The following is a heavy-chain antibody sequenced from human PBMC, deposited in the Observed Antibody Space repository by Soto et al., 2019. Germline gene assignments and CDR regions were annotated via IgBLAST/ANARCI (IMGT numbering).Heavy chain of an antibody. CDR1: GFTFSSYA. J-gene: IGHJ5*02. Sequence: PGGSLRLSCAASGFTFSSYAMSWARQAPGKGLEWVSGISDSGGSTYYADSAKGRFTISRDNSKNTLYLQMNSLRAEDTAVYYCAKGGYTYGQGCFDPWGQGTLVTVSS. CDR3: AKGGYTYGQGCFDP. V-gene: IGHV3-23*01. CDR2: ISDSGGST. D-gene: IGHD5-18*01.